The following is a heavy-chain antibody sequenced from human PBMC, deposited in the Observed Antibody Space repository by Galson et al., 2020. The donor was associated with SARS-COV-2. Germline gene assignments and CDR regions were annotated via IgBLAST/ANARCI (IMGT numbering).Heavy chain of an antibody. V-gene: IGHV3-9*01. J-gene: IGHJ4*02. CDR3: AKDINFFTYSGYSYFHY. CDR1: GFTFEDYV. D-gene: IGHD5-12*01. CDR2: ITWDSYNV. Sequence: SLKISCEASGFTFEDYVMHWVRQAPGRGLEWVSSITWDSYNVAYADSVKARFTISRDNSKNLLYLRIVRLRPEDTAVYYCAKDINFFTYSGYSYFHYWGQGVLLAVSP.